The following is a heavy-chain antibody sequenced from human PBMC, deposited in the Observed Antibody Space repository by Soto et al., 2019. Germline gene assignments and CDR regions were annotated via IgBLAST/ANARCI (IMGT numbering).Heavy chain of an antibody. CDR3: ARDLQGWFDP. CDR2: IYYSGST. Sequence: PSETLSLTCTVSGGSVSSGSYYWSWIRQPPGKGLEWIGYIYYSGSTNYNPSLKSRVTISVDTSKNQFSLKLNSVTAADTAVYYCARDLQGWFDPWGQGTLVTVSS. CDR1: GGSVSSGSYY. J-gene: IGHJ5*02. V-gene: IGHV4-61*01.